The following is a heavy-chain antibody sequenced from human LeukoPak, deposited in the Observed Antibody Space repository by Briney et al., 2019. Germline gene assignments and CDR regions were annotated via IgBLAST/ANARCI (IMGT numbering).Heavy chain of an antibody. D-gene: IGHD2-15*01. V-gene: IGHV4-4*02. CDR1: GGSISSSNW. Sequence: SGTLSLTCAVSGGSISSSNWWSWVRQPPGKGLEWIGEIYHSGSTNYNPSLKSRVTISVDKSKNQFSLKLSSVTAADTAVYYCARGAYCSGGSCYALLDYWGQGTLVTVSS. CDR2: IYHSGST. CDR3: ARGAYCSGGSCYALLDY. J-gene: IGHJ4*02.